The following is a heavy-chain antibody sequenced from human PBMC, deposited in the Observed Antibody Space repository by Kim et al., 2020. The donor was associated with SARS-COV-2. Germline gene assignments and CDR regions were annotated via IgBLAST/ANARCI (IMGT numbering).Heavy chain of an antibody. J-gene: IGHJ6*02. CDR2: IWYDGSNK. CDR3: ARDLKPTIFGVVILYYGMDV. Sequence: GGSLRLSCAASGFTFSSYGMHWVRQAPGKGLEWVAVIWYDGSNKYYADSVKGRFTISRDNSKNTLYLQMNSLRAEDTAVYYCARDLKPTIFGVVILYYGMDVWGQGTTVTVSS. D-gene: IGHD3-3*01. V-gene: IGHV3-33*08. CDR1: GFTFSSYG.